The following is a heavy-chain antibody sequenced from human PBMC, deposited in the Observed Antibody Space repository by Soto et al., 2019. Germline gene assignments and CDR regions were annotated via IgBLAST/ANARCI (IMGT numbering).Heavy chain of an antibody. CDR2: IYYSGST. V-gene: IGHV4-30-4*01. Sequence: SETLSLTCTVSGGPISSGDYYWSWIRQPPGKGLEWIGYIYYSGSTYYNPSLKSRVTISVDTSKNQFSLKLSSVTAADTAVYYCASRAVAGTRSWFDPWGQGTLVTVSS. J-gene: IGHJ5*02. CDR1: GGPISSGDYY. CDR3: ASRAVAGTRSWFDP. D-gene: IGHD6-19*01.